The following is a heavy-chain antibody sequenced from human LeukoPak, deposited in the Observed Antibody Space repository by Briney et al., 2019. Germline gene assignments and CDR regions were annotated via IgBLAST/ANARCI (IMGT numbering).Heavy chain of an antibody. Sequence: PSETLSLTCTVSGGSISTDYWSWIRQAPGKGLEWIGHIYNSGSTNYNTSLKSRVSISVDTSKNQFSLKVTSVTTADTAVYYCARRFGYTYGRFDYWGQGTLVTVSS. D-gene: IGHD5-18*01. J-gene: IGHJ4*02. CDR1: GGSISTDY. V-gene: IGHV4-59*01. CDR3: ARRFGYTYGRFDY. CDR2: IYNSGST.